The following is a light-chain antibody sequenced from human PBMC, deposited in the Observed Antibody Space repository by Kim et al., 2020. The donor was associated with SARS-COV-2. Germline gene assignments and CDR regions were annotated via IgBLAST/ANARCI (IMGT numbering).Light chain of an antibody. CDR3: QQYYNAPYA. CDR1: QGISSS. CDR2: AAS. J-gene: IGKJ2*01. V-gene: IGKV1-NL1*01. Sequence: DIQMTQFPSSLTASVGDRVTITCRASQGISSSLAWYQQKPGKAPNLLLYAASRLESGVPSRFSGSGSGTDYTLTITSLPPEDFATYYCQQYYNAPYAFGQGTKLEI.